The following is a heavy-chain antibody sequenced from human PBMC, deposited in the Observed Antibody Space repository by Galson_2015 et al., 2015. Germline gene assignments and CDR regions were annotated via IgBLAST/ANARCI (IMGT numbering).Heavy chain of an antibody. Sequence: TLSLTCTVSGGSISSGSYYWSWIRQPAGKGLEWIGRIYTSGSTNYNPSLKSRVTISVDTSKNQFSLKLSSVTAADTAVYYCARRIAVAGGAFDIWGQGTMVTVSS. V-gene: IGHV4-61*02. CDR2: IYTSGST. CDR1: GGSISSGSYY. D-gene: IGHD6-19*01. CDR3: ARRIAVAGGAFDI. J-gene: IGHJ3*02.